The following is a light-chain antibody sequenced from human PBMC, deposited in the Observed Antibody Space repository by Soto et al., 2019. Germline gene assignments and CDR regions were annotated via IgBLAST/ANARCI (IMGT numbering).Light chain of an antibody. CDR1: TGAVTSGHY. Sequence: QSMVTQEASLTVSPGGTVTFTCDSSTGAVTSGHYAYWFQQKPGQAPRTLIYDTNNKHSWTPARFSGSLLGGKAALTLLGAQPEDEADYYCLLSFSGDNYVFGTGTKVNV. J-gene: IGLJ1*01. V-gene: IGLV7-46*02. CDR3: LLSFSGDNYV. CDR2: DTN.